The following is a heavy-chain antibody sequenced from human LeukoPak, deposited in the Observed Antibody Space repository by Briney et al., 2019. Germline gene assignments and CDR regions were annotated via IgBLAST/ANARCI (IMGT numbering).Heavy chain of an antibody. V-gene: IGHV3-23*01. Sequence: GGSLRLSCAASGFTFSSYTMSWVRQAPGKGLEWVSAISGSGGSTYYADSVKGRFTISRDNSKNTLYLQMNSLRAEDTAVYYCARKYYDILTGYYDAFDIWGQGTMVTVSS. J-gene: IGHJ3*02. CDR2: ISGSGGST. CDR3: ARKYYDILTGYYDAFDI. D-gene: IGHD3-9*01. CDR1: GFTFSSYT.